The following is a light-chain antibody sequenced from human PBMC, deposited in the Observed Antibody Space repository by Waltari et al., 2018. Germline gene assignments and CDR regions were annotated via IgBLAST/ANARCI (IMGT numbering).Light chain of an antibody. V-gene: IGLV2-11*01. CDR3: CSYGGSYTYV. CDR2: DVT. CDR1: SSDVGGYHY. Sequence: QSALTQPRSVSGSPGQSVTISCTGSSSDVGGYHYVSWYQQHPDQAPKLMIYDVTKRTSGLPDRFSASKSGNTASLTISGLQAEDEADYYCCSYGGSYTYVFGTGTKVTVL. J-gene: IGLJ1*01.